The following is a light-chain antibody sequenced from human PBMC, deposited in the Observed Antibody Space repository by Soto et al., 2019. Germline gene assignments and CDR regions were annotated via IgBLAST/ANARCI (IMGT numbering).Light chain of an antibody. J-gene: IGKJ1*01. CDR1: QSVSSY. CDR3: QQYGSSGT. Sequence: DIELTQSRGPLSLSPGEGATHSSRASQSVSSYLAWYQQKPGQAPRLLIYGASNRATGIPDRFSGSGSGTDFTLTISRLEPEDFGVYYCQQYGSSGTFGQGTKVDI. V-gene: IGKV3-20*01. CDR2: GAS.